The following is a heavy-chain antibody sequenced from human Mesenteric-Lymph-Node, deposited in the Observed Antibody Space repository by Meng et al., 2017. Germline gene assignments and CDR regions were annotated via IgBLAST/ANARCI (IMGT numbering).Heavy chain of an antibody. CDR1: VGSSSRSGYY. CDR2: IYYCVST. J-gene: IGHJ5*02. V-gene: IGHV4-31*03. CDR3: SRTNYGDNNWFDP. D-gene: IGHD4-17*01. Sequence: VHVQNLVPGLVKPSRPLSPSCSFSVGSSSRSGYYWSRIRQYQGQGLVWIGYIYYCVSTYYNPSLKSRVTISVDTSKNQFSLKLSSVTAADTAVYFCSRTNYGDNNWFDPWGQGTLVTVSS.